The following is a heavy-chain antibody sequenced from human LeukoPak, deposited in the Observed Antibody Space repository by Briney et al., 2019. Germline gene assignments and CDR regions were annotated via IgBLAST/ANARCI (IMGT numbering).Heavy chain of an antibody. CDR2: IDSSGDYT. Sequence: PGGSLRLSCAASGFTFSTHAMTWVRQAPGKGLECVSSIDSSGDYTFYADSVKGRFTISRDNSKDTLYLQLSGLRAEDTAIYYCGKEFSSGWFFWGQGTLVSVSS. CDR1: GFTFSTHA. V-gene: IGHV3-23*01. J-gene: IGHJ4*02. D-gene: IGHD6-13*01. CDR3: GKEFSSGWFF.